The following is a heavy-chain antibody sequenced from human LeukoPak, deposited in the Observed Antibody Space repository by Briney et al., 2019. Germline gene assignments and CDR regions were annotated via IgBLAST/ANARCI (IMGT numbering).Heavy chain of an antibody. CDR1: GFTFSSYG. D-gene: IGHD6-19*01. Sequence: PGGSLRLSCAVSGFTFSSYGMHWVRQAPGKGLEWVAVISYDGSNKYYADSVKGRFTISRDNSKNTLYLQMNSLRAEDTAVYYCAKDLAVAVDYWGQGTLVTVSS. CDR3: AKDLAVAVDY. J-gene: IGHJ4*02. V-gene: IGHV3-30*18. CDR2: ISYDGSNK.